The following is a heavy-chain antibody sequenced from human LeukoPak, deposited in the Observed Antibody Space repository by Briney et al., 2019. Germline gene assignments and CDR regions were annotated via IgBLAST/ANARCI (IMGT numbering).Heavy chain of an antibody. CDR3: ARDVSGSSWRGHAFDI. D-gene: IGHD6-13*01. CDR1: GFTVSSNY. Sequence: PGGSLRLSCAASGFTVSSNYMSWVRQAPGEGLEWVSVIYSGGSTYYADSVKGRFTISRDNSKNTLYLQMNSLRAEDTAVYYCARDVSGSSWRGHAFDIWGQGTMVTVSS. V-gene: IGHV3-53*01. CDR2: IYSGGST. J-gene: IGHJ3*02.